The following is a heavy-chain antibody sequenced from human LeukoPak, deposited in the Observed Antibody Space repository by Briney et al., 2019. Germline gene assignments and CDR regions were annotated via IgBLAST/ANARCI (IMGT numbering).Heavy chain of an antibody. J-gene: IGHJ4*01. CDR1: GFIFSDSA. V-gene: IGHV3-73*01. CDR2: IRRKANSDET. D-gene: IGHD3-3*01. Sequence: GGSLKLSCTVSGFIFSDSAIHWVRQAAGKGLEWVGRIRRKANSDETAYAASVKGRLTISRDDSKDTAYLQMHSLKPEDTAVYHCTSPAHDFDFWSGYYSVWGRGAQVTVFS. CDR3: TSPAHDFDFWSGYYSV.